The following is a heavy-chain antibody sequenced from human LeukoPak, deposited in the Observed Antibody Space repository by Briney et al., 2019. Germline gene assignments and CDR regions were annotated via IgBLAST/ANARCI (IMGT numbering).Heavy chain of an antibody. Sequence: PGGSLRLSCAASGFTFSSYWMSWVRQAPGKGLEWVANIKQDGSEKYYVDSVKGRFTISRDNAKNSLYLQMNSLRAEDTAVYYCARDQHVLLWFGELYYFDYWGQGTLVTVSS. V-gene: IGHV3-7*01. CDR1: GFTFSSYW. CDR3: ARDQHVLLWFGELYYFDY. CDR2: IKQDGSEK. J-gene: IGHJ4*02. D-gene: IGHD3-10*01.